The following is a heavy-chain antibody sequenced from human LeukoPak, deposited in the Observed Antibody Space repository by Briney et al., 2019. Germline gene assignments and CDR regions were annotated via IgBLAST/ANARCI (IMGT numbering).Heavy chain of an antibody. Sequence: GGSLRLSCAASGFTFSNSAMSWVRQAPGKGLEWVSTLSGSGITTYNADSVKGRFTISRDNSKNTLYLQMNSLRAEDTAVYYCAKGIYSSGWSYFDYWGHGTLVTVSS. CDR2: LSGSGITT. V-gene: IGHV3-23*01. J-gene: IGHJ4*01. CDR3: AKGIYSSGWSYFDY. CDR1: GFTFSNSA. D-gene: IGHD6-19*01.